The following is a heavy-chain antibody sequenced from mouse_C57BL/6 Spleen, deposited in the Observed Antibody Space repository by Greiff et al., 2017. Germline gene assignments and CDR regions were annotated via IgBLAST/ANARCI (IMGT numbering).Heavy chain of an antibody. CDR1: GYTFTSYW. Sequence: VQLQQPGAELVIPGASVKLSCKASGYTFTSYWMHWVKQRPGQGLEWIGEIDPSDSYTNYNQKFKGKSTLTVDKSSSTAYMQLSSLTSEDSAVYYCARFNWGWFAYWGQGTLVTVSA. D-gene: IGHD4-1*01. CDR2: IDPSDSYT. CDR3: ARFNWGWFAY. V-gene: IGHV1-69*01. J-gene: IGHJ3*01.